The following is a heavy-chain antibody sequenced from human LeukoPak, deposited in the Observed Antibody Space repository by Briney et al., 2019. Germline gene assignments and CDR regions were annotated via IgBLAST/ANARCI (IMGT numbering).Heavy chain of an antibody. CDR1: GYTFSSYW. Sequence: GAYLKISCRGSGYTFSSYWIGWVRQMPGKGLEGMEIIYPGDSDTRYSPSWPAHVTISVDTSIGTAYLQWSSLKASDTAIYYCARQNDFRLDYWGQGTLVTVSS. D-gene: IGHD3-3*01. CDR2: IYPGDSDT. V-gene: IGHV5-51*01. CDR3: ARQNDFRLDY. J-gene: IGHJ4*02.